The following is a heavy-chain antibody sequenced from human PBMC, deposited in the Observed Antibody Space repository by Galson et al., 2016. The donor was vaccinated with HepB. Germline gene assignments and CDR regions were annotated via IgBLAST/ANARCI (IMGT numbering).Heavy chain of an antibody. CDR2: IRSKANSYAT. D-gene: IGHD3-9*01. CDR3: TFTYYVILTGYSYYMDV. Sequence: SLRLSCAASGFTFSGSTMHWVRQASGKGLEWVGRIRSKANSYATAYAASVKGRLTISRDDSKNTAYLQMNSLKTEDTAVYYCTFTYYVILTGYSYYMDVWGKGTTVTVSS. J-gene: IGHJ6*03. CDR1: GFTFSGST. V-gene: IGHV3-73*01.